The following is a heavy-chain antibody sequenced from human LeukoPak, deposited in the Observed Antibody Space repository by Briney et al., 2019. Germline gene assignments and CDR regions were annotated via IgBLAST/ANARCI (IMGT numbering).Heavy chain of an antibody. Sequence: MTGGSLRLSCAASGFTFSSYSMNWVRQAPGKGLEWVSSTSSSSSYIYYADSVKGRFTISRDNAKNSLYLQMNSLRAEDTAVYYCARDFTRYDFWSGEFASYWGQGTLVTVSS. CDR1: GFTFSSYS. CDR3: ARDFTRYDFWSGEFASY. V-gene: IGHV3-21*01. CDR2: TSSSSSYI. D-gene: IGHD3-3*01. J-gene: IGHJ4*02.